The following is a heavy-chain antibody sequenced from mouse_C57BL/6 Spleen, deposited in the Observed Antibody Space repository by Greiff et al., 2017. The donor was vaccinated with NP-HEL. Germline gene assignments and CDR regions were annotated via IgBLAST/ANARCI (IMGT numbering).Heavy chain of an antibody. D-gene: IGHD4-1*01. V-gene: IGHV1-53*01. CDR2: INPSNGGT. J-gene: IGHJ3*01. CDR3: ARSSLANWSWFAY. Sequence: VQLQQSGTELVKPGASVKLSCKASGYTFTSYWMHWVKPRPGQGLEWIGNINPSNGGTNYNEKFKSKATLTVDKSSSTAYMQRSSLTSEDSAVYYCARSSLANWSWFAYWGQGTLVTVSA. CDR1: GYTFTSYW.